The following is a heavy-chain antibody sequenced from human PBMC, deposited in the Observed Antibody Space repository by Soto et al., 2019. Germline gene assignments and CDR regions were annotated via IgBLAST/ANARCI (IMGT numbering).Heavy chain of an antibody. CDR2: IYYTGST. J-gene: IGHJ4*02. CDR3: EKVVSGGHLDY. Sequence: SETLSLTCTVSGVSINNYYWTWIRQPPGKRLEWIGAIYYTGSTTYNPSLRSRVTFSVDTSKNQFSLSLTSVTAADTAVYFCEKVVSGGHLDYWGQGTLVTVSS. CDR1: GVSINNYY. D-gene: IGHD6-25*01. V-gene: IGHV4-59*01.